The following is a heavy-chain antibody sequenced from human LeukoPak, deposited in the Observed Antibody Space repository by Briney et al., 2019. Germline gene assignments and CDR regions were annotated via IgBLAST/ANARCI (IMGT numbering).Heavy chain of an antibody. CDR2: ISGSGGST. D-gene: IGHD3-10*01. Sequence: GGSLRLSCAASGFTFSSYAMSWVRQAPGKGLEWVSAISGSGGSTYYADSVKGRITISRDNSKNTLYLQMNSLRAEDTAVYYCAKGPYYYGSGSYSDYWGQGTLVTVSS. CDR3: AKGPYYYGSGSYSDY. J-gene: IGHJ4*02. CDR1: GFTFSSYA. V-gene: IGHV3-23*01.